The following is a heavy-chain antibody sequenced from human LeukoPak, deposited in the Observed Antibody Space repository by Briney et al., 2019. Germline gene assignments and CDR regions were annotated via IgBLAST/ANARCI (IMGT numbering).Heavy chain of an antibody. CDR2: IYYSGST. CDR1: GGSISSYY. V-gene: IGHV4-59*01. Sequence: PSETLSLTCTVSGGSISSYYWSWIRQPPGKGLEWIGYIYYSGSTKYNPSLKSRVTISVDTSKNQFSLKLSSVTAADTAVYYCARGGTTVTPGLLWFDPWGQGTLVTVSS. J-gene: IGHJ5*02. D-gene: IGHD4-17*01. CDR3: ARGGTTVTPGLLWFDP.